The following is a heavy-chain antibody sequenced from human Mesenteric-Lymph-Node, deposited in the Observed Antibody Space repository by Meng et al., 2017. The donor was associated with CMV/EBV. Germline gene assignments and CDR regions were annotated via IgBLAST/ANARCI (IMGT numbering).Heavy chain of an antibody. CDR2: IRYDETKT. CDR1: GFTFSNYG. Sequence: GESLKISCAASGFTFSNYGMHWVRQAPGKGLEWVAFIRYDETKTYYADSVKGRFTVSRDNAKNSLYLQVSSLRAEDTAVYYCARGPSITIFGVVPHFDYWGQGTLVTVSS. J-gene: IGHJ4*02. V-gene: IGHV3-30*02. D-gene: IGHD3-3*01. CDR3: ARGPSITIFGVVPHFDY.